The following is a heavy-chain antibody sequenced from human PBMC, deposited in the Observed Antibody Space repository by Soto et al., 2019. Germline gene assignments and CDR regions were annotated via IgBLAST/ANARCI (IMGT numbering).Heavy chain of an antibody. CDR3: AKDLVVAAEIPTDYYYGMDV. V-gene: IGHV3-30*18. CDR2: ISYDGSNK. Sequence: PGGSLRLSCAASGFTFSSYGMHWVRQAPGKGLEWVAVISYDGSNKYYADSVKGRFTISRDNSKNTLYLQMNSLRAEDTAVYYCAKDLVVAAEIPTDYYYGMDVWGQGTTVTVSS. CDR1: GFTFSSYG. J-gene: IGHJ6*02. D-gene: IGHD2-15*01.